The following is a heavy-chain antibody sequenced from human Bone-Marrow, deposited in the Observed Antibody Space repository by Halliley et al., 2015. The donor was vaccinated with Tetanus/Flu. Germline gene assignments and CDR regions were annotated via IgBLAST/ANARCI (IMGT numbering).Heavy chain of an antibody. CDR2: VDNNGDKT. V-gene: IGHV3-64D*06. Sequence: SVVDNNGDKTYYADSVKGRFTVSGDNSQNTVSLQLRSLRPEDTAMYYCVKAGGYSIWSEFDYWGQGALVIVSA. J-gene: IGHJ4*02. CDR3: VKAGGYSIWSEFDY. D-gene: IGHD5-12*01.